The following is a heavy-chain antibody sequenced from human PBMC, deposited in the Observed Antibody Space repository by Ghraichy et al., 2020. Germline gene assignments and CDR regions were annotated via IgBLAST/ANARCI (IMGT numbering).Heavy chain of an antibody. CDR2: VSPYNGNT. Sequence: ASVKVSCKTSRYTFISYGINWVRKAPGQGLEWLGWVSPYNGNTNYAQKFQGRVSMTTDTSTSTAFMELTSLTSDDTAVYYCARDRQSLDRGKPSQYFYYFYGLDVWGQGTTVTVSS. CDR3: ARDRQSLDRGKPSQYFYYFYGLDV. CDR1: RYTFISYG. D-gene: IGHD3-10*01. V-gene: IGHV1-18*01. J-gene: IGHJ6*02.